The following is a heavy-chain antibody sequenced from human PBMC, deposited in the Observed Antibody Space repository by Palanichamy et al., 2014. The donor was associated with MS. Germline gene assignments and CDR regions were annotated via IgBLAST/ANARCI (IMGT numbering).Heavy chain of an antibody. CDR1: GFTFSSYG. D-gene: IGHD6-13*01. CDR2: ISYDGSNK. J-gene: IGHJ5*02. Sequence: QVQLVESGGGVVQPGRSLRLSCAASGFTFSSYGMHWVRQAPGKGLEWVAVISYDGSNKYYADSVKGRFTISRDNSKNTLYLQMNSLRAEDTAVYYCAKDDRIAAAGNYNWFDPWGQGTLVTVSS. CDR3: AKDDRIAAAGNYNWFDP. V-gene: IGHV3-30*18.